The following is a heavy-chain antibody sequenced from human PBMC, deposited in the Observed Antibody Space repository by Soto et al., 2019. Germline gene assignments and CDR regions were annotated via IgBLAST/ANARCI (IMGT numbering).Heavy chain of an antibody. CDR3: AREPEPFRYYYDSSGYLYNWFDP. Sequence: GGLMRDWRGAAEGTSGGYGGHWVRKKQGKGLEWVAVISYDGSNTSYADSVKGRSTISRDNSKNTLYLQMNSLRAEDTAVYYCAREPEPFRYYYDSSGYLYNWFDPWGQGTLVTVSS. CDR1: EGTSGGYG. J-gene: IGHJ5*02. D-gene: IGHD3-22*01. V-gene: IGHV3-30-3*01. CDR2: ISYDGSNT.